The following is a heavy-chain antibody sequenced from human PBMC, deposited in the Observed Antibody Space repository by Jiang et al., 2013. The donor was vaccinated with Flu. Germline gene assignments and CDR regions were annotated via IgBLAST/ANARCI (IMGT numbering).Heavy chain of an antibody. CDR1: GGSVSSGSYY. CDR2: LLYWEY. V-gene: IGHV4-61*01. Sequence: CTVSGGSVSSGSYYWSWMRQPQEGTGVDWVYLLYWEYQVQPSLKSRVTISTDMSKNQFSLKLTSMTAADTAVYYCARDAGLLWVGEPDGWGQGTLVTVSS. D-gene: IGHD3-10*01. J-gene: IGHJ4*02. CDR3: ARDAGLLWVGEPDG.